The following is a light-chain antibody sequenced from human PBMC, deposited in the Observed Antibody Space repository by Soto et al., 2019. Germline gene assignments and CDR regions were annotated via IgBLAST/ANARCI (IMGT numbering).Light chain of an antibody. CDR1: QSVSTY. J-gene: IGKJ2*01. CDR2: DAS. V-gene: IGKV3-11*01. Sequence: EIVLTQSPATLSLSPGERATLSCRASQSVSTYLAWYQQKPGQAPRLLIYDASNRATGIPARFSGSGSGTDFSLTISSLETADFAVYYCQPRSNWHRAFGQGTKVDIK. CDR3: QPRSNWHRA.